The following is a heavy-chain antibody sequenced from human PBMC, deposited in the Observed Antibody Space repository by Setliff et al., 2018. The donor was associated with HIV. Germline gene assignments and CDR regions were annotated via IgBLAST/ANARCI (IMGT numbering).Heavy chain of an antibody. Sequence: SETLSLTCAVYGGSLSGYYWSWIRQSPGKGLEWIGETHYSGRTYCNPSLKSRVTISVDTSKNQFSLNLSSVTAADTAVYYCARGLYYGDYGYWGQGTLVTVSS. J-gene: IGHJ4*02. V-gene: IGHV4-34*01. CDR1: GGSLSGYY. CDR3: ARGLYYGDYGY. D-gene: IGHD4-17*01. CDR2: THYSGRT.